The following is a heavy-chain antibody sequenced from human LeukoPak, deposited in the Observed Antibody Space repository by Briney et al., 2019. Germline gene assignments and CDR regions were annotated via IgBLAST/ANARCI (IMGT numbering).Heavy chain of an antibody. D-gene: IGHD3-10*01. CDR1: GFTFSSYS. CDR2: ISSSSSYI. CDR3: ARNPGGYYYMDV. V-gene: IGHV3-21*01. Sequence: GGSLRLSCAASGFTFSSYSMNWVRQAPGKGLEWVSSISSSSSYIYYADSVKGRFTISRDNAKNSLYLLMNSLRAEDTAVYYCARNPGGYYYMDVWGKGTTVTVSS. J-gene: IGHJ6*03.